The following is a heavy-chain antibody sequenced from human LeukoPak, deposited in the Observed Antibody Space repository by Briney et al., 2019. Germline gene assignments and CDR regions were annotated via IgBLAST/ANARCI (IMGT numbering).Heavy chain of an antibody. CDR2: INPSGGST. Sequence: GASVKVSCTASGYTFTSYYMHWVRQAPGQGLEWMGIINPSGGSTSYAQKFQGRVTMTRDTSTSTVYMELSSLRSEDTAVYYCASRGIAVAGEDYWGQGTLVTVSS. CDR1: GYTFTSYY. V-gene: IGHV1-46*01. D-gene: IGHD6-19*01. CDR3: ASRGIAVAGEDY. J-gene: IGHJ4*02.